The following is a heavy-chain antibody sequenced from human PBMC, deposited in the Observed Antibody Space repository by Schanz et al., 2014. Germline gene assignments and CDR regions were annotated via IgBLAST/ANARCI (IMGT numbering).Heavy chain of an antibody. CDR2: ISSSGSYI. CDR1: EFTFSSYK. J-gene: IGHJ4*02. CDR3: AKDPSHGDYDYYFDY. Sequence: EVQLVEFGGGLVKPGGSLRLSCEASEFTFSSYKMNWVRQAPGKGLEWVSSISSSGSYIHYADSVKGRFTISRDNAKNTLYLQMNSLRAEDTAVYYCAKDPSHGDYDYYFDYWGQGTLXTVSS. D-gene: IGHD3-22*01. V-gene: IGHV3-21*04.